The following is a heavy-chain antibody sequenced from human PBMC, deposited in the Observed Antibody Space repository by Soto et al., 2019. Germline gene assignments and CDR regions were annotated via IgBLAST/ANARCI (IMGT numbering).Heavy chain of an antibody. J-gene: IGHJ4*02. D-gene: IGHD6-19*01. CDR2: ISGSGGST. CDR1: GFTFSSYA. Sequence: GGSLRLSCAASGFTFSSYAMSWVRQAPGKGLEWVSAISGSGGSTYYADSVKGRFTISRDNSKNTLYLQMNSLRAEDTAVYYCAKKLGGYSSGWYALGYWGQGTLVTVSS. V-gene: IGHV3-23*01. CDR3: AKKLGGYSSGWYALGY.